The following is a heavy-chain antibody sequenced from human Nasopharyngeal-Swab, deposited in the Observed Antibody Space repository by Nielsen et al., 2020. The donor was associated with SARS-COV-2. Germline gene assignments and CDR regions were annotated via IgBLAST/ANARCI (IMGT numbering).Heavy chain of an antibody. V-gene: IGHV3-21*01. CDR3: ARVDESSGWYSRRYAFDY. Sequence: GGSLRLSCAASGFTFSSYSMNWVRQAPGKGLEWVSSISSSSSYIYYADSVKGRFTISRDNAKNSLYLQMNSLRAEDTAVYYCARVDESSGWYSRRYAFDYWGQGTLVTVSS. D-gene: IGHD6-19*01. CDR1: GFTFSSYS. J-gene: IGHJ4*02. CDR2: ISSSSSYI.